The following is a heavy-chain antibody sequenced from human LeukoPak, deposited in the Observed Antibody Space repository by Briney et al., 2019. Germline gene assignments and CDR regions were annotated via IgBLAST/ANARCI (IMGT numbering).Heavy chain of an antibody. Sequence: GGSLRLSCAASGFTFSSYEMNWVRQAPGKGLEWVANINQDGSQKYYVDSVKGRFSISRDNAKNSLYLQMNSLRVEDTAVYYCARSNREFASGSGDYWGQGTLVTVSS. CDR1: GFTFSSYE. J-gene: IGHJ4*02. D-gene: IGHD3-10*01. CDR3: ARSNREFASGSGDY. CDR2: INQDGSQK. V-gene: IGHV3-7*03.